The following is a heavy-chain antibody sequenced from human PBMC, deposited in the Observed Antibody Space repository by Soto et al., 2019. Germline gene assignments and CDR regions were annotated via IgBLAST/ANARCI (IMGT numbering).Heavy chain of an antibody. CDR3: ARAMYDSSGYYYGYYYYYGMDV. CDR1: GGTFSSYA. CDR2: IIPIFGTA. Sequence: QVQLVQSGAEVKKPGSSVKVSCKASGGTFSSYAISWVRQAPGQGLEWMGGIIPIFGTANYAQKFQGRVTITADESTSTAYMELGSLRSEDTAVYYCARAMYDSSGYYYGYYYYYGMDVWGQGTTVAVSS. V-gene: IGHV1-69*01. J-gene: IGHJ6*02. D-gene: IGHD3-22*01.